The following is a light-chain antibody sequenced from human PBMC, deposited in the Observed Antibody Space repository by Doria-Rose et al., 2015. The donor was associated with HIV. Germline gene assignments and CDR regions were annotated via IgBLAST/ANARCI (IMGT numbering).Light chain of an antibody. CDR2: GVS. V-gene: IGKV1-39*01. CDR1: QSIRRY. CDR3: QQSSSTPYT. Sequence: TRSPSSLSASVGDRVTITCRASQSIRRYLNWYQQKRGTAPKLLIYGVSTLQSGVPLRFSGGESGTDFTLTISSLQPEDSATYYCQQSSSTPYTFGQGTKVEIK. J-gene: IGKJ2*01.